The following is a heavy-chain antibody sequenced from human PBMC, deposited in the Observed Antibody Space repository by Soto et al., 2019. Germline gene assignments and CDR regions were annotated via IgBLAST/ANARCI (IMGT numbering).Heavy chain of an antibody. V-gene: IGHV5-51*01. CDR3: ARGRITMVRGVIRTYNWLDP. CDR2: IYPGDSDT. D-gene: IGHD3-10*01. J-gene: IGHJ5*02. CDR1: GYSFTSYW. Sequence: GESLKISCKGSGYSFTSYWIGWVRQMPGKGLEWMGIIYPGDSDTRYSPSFQGQVTISADKSISTAYLQWSSLKASDTAMYYCARGRITMVRGVIRTYNWLDPWGQGTLVTVSS.